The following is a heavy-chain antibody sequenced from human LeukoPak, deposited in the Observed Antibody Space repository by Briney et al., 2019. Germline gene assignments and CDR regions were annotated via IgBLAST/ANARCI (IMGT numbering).Heavy chain of an antibody. D-gene: IGHD3-16*02. Sequence: PSETLSLTCTVSGGSISGYYWSWIRQPPGKGLEWIGEINHSGSTNYNPSLKSRVTISVDTSKNQFSLKLSSVTAADTAVYYCARGPKIMITFGGVIVRTYGMDVWGQGTTVTVSS. CDR1: GGSISGYY. CDR3: ARGPKIMITFGGVIVRTYGMDV. J-gene: IGHJ6*02. CDR2: INHSGST. V-gene: IGHV4-34*01.